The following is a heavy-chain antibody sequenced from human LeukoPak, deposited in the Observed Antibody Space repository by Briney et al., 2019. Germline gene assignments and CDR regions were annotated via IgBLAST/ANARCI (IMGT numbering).Heavy chain of an antibody. CDR1: GFTFSDYY. J-gene: IGHJ4*02. D-gene: IGHD6-19*01. CDR2: ISSSGSTI. CDR3: ARVPPQYSSGWYEDY. V-gene: IGHV3-11*04. Sequence: PGRSLRLSCAASGFTFSDYYMSWIRQAPGKGLEWVSYISSSGSTIYYADSVKGRFTISRDNAKNSLYLQMNSLRAEDTAVYYCARVPPQYSSGWYEDYWGQGTLVTVSS.